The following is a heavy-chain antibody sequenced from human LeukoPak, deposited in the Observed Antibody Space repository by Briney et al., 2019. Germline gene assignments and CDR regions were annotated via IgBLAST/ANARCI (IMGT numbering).Heavy chain of an antibody. CDR2: INWNGGST. CDR1: GFTFSSYS. Sequence: PGGSLRLSCAASGFTFSSYSMNWVRQAPGKGLEWVSGINWNGGSTGYADSVKGRFTISRDNARNSLYLQMNSLTTEDTALYFCAKGTTMYAFDIWGQGTMVTVSS. V-gene: IGHV3-20*04. CDR3: AKGTTMYAFDI. D-gene: IGHD1-1*01. J-gene: IGHJ3*02.